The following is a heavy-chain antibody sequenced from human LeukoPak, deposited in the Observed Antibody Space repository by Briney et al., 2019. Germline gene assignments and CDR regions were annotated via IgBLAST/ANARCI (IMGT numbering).Heavy chain of an antibody. D-gene: IGHD6-19*01. Sequence: PSETLSLTCSVSGGSVSGHYWSWIRQPAGKGLEWIGHVYPSGSTDYNPSLRRRVSMSRDTSENQFSLRLNSVTAADTAVYYCARDQLRSSGWHGIDSWGRGILVTVSS. CDR1: GGSVSGHY. J-gene: IGHJ4*02. CDR2: VYPSGST. V-gene: IGHV4-4*07. CDR3: ARDQLRSSGWHGIDS.